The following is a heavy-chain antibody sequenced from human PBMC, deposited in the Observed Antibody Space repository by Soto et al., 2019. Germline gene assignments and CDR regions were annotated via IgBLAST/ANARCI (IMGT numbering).Heavy chain of an antibody. V-gene: IGHV1-2*02. CDR1: GYTFTGYY. CDR3: ARDYVITMVRGVIIPFDY. CDR2: INPNSGGT. Sequence: GASVKVSCKASGYTFTGYYMHWVRQAPGQGLEWMGWINPNSGGTNYAQKFQGRVTMTRDTSISTAYMELSRLRSDDTAVYYCARDYVITMVRGVIIPFDYWGQGTLVTVSS. D-gene: IGHD3-10*01. J-gene: IGHJ4*02.